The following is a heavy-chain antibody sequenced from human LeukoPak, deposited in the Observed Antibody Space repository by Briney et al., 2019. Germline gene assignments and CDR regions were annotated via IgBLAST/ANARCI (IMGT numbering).Heavy chain of an antibody. CDR2: IFYSGST. J-gene: IGHJ4*02. V-gene: IGHV4-39*07. CDR3: ARVLWFGELPPEYYFDY. CDR1: GGSISTSNYY. D-gene: IGHD3-10*01. Sequence: SETLSLTCTVSGGSISTSNYYWGWIRQPPGKGLEWIGNIFYSGSTYYSPSLKSRVTISLDASRNQFSLKLSSVTAADTAVYYCARVLWFGELPPEYYFDYWGQGTLVTVSS.